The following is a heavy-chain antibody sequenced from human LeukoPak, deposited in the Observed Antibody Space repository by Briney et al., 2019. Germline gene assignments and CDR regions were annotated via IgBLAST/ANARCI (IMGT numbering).Heavy chain of an antibody. CDR1: GYSISSGYY. CDR2: IYHSGST. V-gene: IGHV4-38-2*02. D-gene: IGHD3-22*01. Sequence: SETLSLTCTVSGYSISSGYYWGWIRQPPGKGLEWIGSIYHSGSTYYNPSLKSRVTISVDTSKNQFSLKLSSVTAADTAVYYCAREPMGLTDSNKDAFDIWGQGTMVTVSS. J-gene: IGHJ3*02. CDR3: AREPMGLTDSNKDAFDI.